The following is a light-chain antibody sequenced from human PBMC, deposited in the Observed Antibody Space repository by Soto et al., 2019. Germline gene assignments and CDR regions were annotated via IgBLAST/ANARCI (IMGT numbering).Light chain of an antibody. CDR1: QSVSSY. Sequence: EIVLTQSPATLSLSPGEGATLSCRASQSVSSYLAWYQQKPGQAPRLLIYDASNRATGIPARFSGSGSGTDFTLTISSLEPEDFAVYYCQQRSNFLTFGGGTKVEIK. V-gene: IGKV3-11*01. J-gene: IGKJ4*01. CDR3: QQRSNFLT. CDR2: DAS.